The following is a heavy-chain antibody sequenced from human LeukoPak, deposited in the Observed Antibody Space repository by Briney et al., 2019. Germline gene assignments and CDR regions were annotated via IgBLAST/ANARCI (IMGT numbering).Heavy chain of an antibody. D-gene: IGHD5-18*01. J-gene: IGHJ4*02. Sequence: GESLKISCKGSGYSFTTYWIAWVRQLPGKGLEWMGIIYPGDSDTRYSPSFQGQVTISADRSISTAYLQWSSLKASDTAMYYCARRGYSYGYGFDYWGQGTLVTVSS. CDR3: ARRGYSYGYGFDY. CDR2: IYPGDSDT. CDR1: GYSFTTYW. V-gene: IGHV5-51*01.